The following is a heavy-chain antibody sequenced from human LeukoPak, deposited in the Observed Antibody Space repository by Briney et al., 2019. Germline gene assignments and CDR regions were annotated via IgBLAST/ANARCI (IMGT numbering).Heavy chain of an antibody. D-gene: IGHD3-10*01. CDR1: GFTVSSNY. J-gene: IGHJ4*02. CDR2: IYSGGST. V-gene: IGHV3-53*01. Sequence: GGSLRLSCAASGFTVSSNYMSWVRQAPGKGLEWVSVIYSGGSTYYADSVKGRFTISRDNSKNTLYLQMNSLRAEDTAVYYCAGSPTYYYGSGKYYFDYWGQGTLVTVSS. CDR3: AGSPTYYYGSGKYYFDY.